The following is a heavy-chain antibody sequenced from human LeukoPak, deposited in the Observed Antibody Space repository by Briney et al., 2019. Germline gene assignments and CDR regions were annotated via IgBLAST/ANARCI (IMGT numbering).Heavy chain of an antibody. CDR3: AREGRWLQLSLDY. D-gene: IGHD5-24*01. Sequence: PGGSLRLSCAASGFTFSSYATHWVRQAPGKGLEWVAVISYDGSNRYYADSVKGRFTISRDNSKNTLYLQMNSLRAEDTAVYYCAREGRWLQLSLDYWGQGTLVTVSS. CDR1: GFTFSSYA. J-gene: IGHJ4*02. V-gene: IGHV3-30*04. CDR2: ISYDGSNR.